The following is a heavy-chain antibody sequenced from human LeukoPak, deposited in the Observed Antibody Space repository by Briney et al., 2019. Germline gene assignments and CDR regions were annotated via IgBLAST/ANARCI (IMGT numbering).Heavy chain of an antibody. CDR2: IYTSGST. CDR1: GNSISSGDYY. Sequence: EASGTLSLTCTVSGNSISSGDYYWSWIRQPAGKGLEWIGRIYTSGSTTYNPSLKSRVTISVDSSKNQFSLRLSSVTAADTAVYYCARESLTWLQSRTSWFDPWGQGTLVTVSS. V-gene: IGHV4-61*02. D-gene: IGHD5-24*01. CDR3: ARESLTWLQSRTSWFDP. J-gene: IGHJ5*02.